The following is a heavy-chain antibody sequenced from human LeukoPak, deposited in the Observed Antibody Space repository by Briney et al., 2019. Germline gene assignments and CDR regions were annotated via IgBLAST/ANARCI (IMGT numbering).Heavy chain of an antibody. V-gene: IGHV1-2*02. D-gene: IGHD6-13*01. CDR1: GYTFTSYD. CDR3: AVGQQLPDLDY. J-gene: IGHJ4*02. Sequence: ASVKVSCKASGYTFTSYDINWVRQATGQGLEWMGWINPNSGGTNYAQKFQGRVTMTRDTSISTAYMELSRLRSDDTAVYYCAVGQQLPDLDYWGQGTLVTVSS. CDR2: INPNSGGT.